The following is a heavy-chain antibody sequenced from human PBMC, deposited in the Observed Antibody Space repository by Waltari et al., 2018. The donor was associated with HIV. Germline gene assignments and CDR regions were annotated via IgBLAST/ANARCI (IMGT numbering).Heavy chain of an antibody. CDR2: LSHTGST. D-gene: IGHD3-3*01. V-gene: IGHV4-34*01. Sequence: QVQLQQWGAGLLKPSETLSLTCAVYGGSFSGHYWTWIRQPPGKGLEWMGELSHTGSTKDNPALKSRVTKSAETAKNQFSLKLTALTAADTAVYYCASAYFDFWGGYYHAGYYFEHWGRGTLVTVSS. CDR3: ASAYFDFWGGYYHAGYYFEH. J-gene: IGHJ4*02. CDR1: GGSFSGHY.